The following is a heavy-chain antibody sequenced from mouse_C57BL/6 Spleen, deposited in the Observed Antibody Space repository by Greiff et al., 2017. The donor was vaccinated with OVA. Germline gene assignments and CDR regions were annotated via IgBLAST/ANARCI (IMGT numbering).Heavy chain of an antibody. Sequence: QVQLKQPGAELVMPGASVKLSCKASGYTFTSYWMHWVKQRPGQGLEWIGEIDPSDSYTNYNPKFKGKSTLTVDKSSSTAYMQLSSLTSEDSAVYYCARGGAGSNYGDFDVWGTGTTVTVSS. D-gene: IGHD2-5*01. CDR3: ARGGAGSNYGDFDV. CDR2: IDPSDSYT. V-gene: IGHV1-69*01. CDR1: GYTFTSYW. J-gene: IGHJ1*03.